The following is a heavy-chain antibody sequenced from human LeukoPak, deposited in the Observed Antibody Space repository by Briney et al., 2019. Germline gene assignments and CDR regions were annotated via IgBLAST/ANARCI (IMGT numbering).Heavy chain of an antibody. Sequence: ASVKVSCKASGGTFSSYAISWVRQAPGQGLEWMGRIIPILGIANYAQKFQGRVTITADKSTSTAYMELSSLRSEDTAVYYCARERDKLRYFDWLSDYYYGMDVWGQGTAVTVSS. D-gene: IGHD3-9*01. CDR2: IIPILGIA. V-gene: IGHV1-69*04. CDR3: ARERDKLRYFDWLSDYYYGMDV. CDR1: GGTFSSYA. J-gene: IGHJ6*02.